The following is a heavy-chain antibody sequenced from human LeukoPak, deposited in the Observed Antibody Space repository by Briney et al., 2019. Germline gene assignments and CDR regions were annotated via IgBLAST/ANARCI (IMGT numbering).Heavy chain of an antibody. V-gene: IGHV4-38-2*02. CDR2: IYHSGST. CDR1: GYSISSGYY. Sequence: KPSETLSLTCTVSGYSISSGYYWGWIRQPPGKGLEWIGSIYHSGSTYYNPSLKSRVTISVDTSKNQFSLKLSSVTAADTAVYYCARSYIAAMVPLGYWGQGTLVTVSS. CDR3: ARSYIAAMVPLGY. D-gene: IGHD5-12*01. J-gene: IGHJ4*02.